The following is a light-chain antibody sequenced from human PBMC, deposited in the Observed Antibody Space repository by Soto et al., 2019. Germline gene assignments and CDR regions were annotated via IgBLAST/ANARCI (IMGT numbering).Light chain of an antibody. CDR2: DAS. V-gene: IGKV3D-20*02. Sequence: EIVLTQSPGTLSLSPGERATLSCRASQSVSSSYLAWYQQKPGQAPRLLIYDASSRATGIPDRFSGSGSGTDFTLTISRLEPEDFAVYYCQQYNNWPTFGQGTKVDIK. CDR1: QSVSSSY. CDR3: QQYNNWPT. J-gene: IGKJ1*01.